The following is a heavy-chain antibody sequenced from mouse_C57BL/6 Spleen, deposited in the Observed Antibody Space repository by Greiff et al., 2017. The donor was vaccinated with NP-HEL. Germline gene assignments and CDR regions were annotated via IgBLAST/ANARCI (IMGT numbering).Heavy chain of an antibody. J-gene: IGHJ2*01. Sequence: EVQRVESGGGLVKPGGSLKLSCAASGFTFSDYGMHWVRQAPEKGLEWVAYISSGSSTIYYADTVKGRFTISRDNAKNTLFLQMTSLRSEDTAMYYCAKGETSYSNLDYWGQGTTLTVSS. CDR3: AKGETSYSNLDY. CDR2: ISSGSSTI. D-gene: IGHD2-5*01. V-gene: IGHV5-17*01. CDR1: GFTFSDYG.